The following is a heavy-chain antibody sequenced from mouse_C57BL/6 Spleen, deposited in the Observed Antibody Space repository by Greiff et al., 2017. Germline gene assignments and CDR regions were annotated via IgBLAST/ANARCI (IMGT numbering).Heavy chain of an antibody. CDR2: ISSGGSYT. CDR1: GFTFSSYG. J-gene: IGHJ4*01. CDR3: ARHTTVVATEDAMDY. Sequence: EVKLMESGGDLVKPGGSLKLSCAASGFTFSSYGMSWVRQTPDKRLEWVATISSGGSYTYYPDSVKGRFTISRDNAKNTLYLQMSSLKSEDTAMYYCARHTTVVATEDAMDYWGQGTSVTVSS. D-gene: IGHD1-1*01. V-gene: IGHV5-6*01.